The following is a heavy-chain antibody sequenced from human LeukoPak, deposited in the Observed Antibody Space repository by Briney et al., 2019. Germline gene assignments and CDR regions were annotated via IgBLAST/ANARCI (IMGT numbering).Heavy chain of an antibody. CDR1: GGSFSGYY. V-gene: IGHV4-34*01. CDR2: INHGGST. D-gene: IGHD2-2*01. Sequence: SETLSLTCAVYGGSFSGYYWSWIRQAPGKGLQWIGEINHGGSTNYNPSLKSRVTISVDTSKNQFSLKLSSVTAADTAVYYCARVGYCSSTSCYLDAFDIWGQGTMVTVSS. J-gene: IGHJ3*02. CDR3: ARVGYCSSTSCYLDAFDI.